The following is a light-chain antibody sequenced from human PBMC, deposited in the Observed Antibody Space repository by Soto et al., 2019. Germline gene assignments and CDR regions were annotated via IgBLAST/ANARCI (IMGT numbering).Light chain of an antibody. V-gene: IGKV1-39*01. CDR3: QQNLRTSYT. Sequence: DIQMTQSPSSLSVSVGDRVTITCRASENIRSYLNWYQQRPGRAPKLLIYATSNLQSGVSSRFSGSGSGTEFTLTMSSLQLEDFATYVCQQNLRTSYTFGQGTKLEIK. CDR2: ATS. J-gene: IGKJ2*01. CDR1: ENIRSY.